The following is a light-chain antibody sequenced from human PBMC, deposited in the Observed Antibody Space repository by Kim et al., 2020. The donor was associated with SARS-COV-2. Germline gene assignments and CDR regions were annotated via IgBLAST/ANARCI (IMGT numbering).Light chain of an antibody. CDR1: QVIGSA. Sequence: AIQLTQSPSYLSASVGDRVTITCRASQVIGSALAWYQQKPGKCPKLLIYDGSRLESGVPSRFSGSGSGTDFTLTFSSLQPEDFATFFCQQFNNLITFGQGTRLEIK. CDR3: QQFNNLIT. J-gene: IGKJ5*01. V-gene: IGKV1D-13*01. CDR2: DGS.